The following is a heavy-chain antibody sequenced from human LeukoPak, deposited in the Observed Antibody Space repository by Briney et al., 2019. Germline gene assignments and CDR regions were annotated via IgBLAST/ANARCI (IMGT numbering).Heavy chain of an antibody. CDR3: AKGSSSGWPYYFDQ. CDR1: GFTVTSNY. V-gene: IGHV3-23*03. Sequence: GGSLRLSCAASGFTVTSNYMSWVRQAPGKGLEWVSLIYNDGSRTYYADSVKGRFTISRDNSRNTLFLQMNSLRADDTAVYYCAKGSSSGWPYYFDQWGQGALVTVSS. D-gene: IGHD6-19*01. CDR2: IYNDGSRT. J-gene: IGHJ4*02.